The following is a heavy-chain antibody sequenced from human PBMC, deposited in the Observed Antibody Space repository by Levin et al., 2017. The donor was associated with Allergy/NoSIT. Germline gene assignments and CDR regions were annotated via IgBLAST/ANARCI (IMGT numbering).Heavy chain of an antibody. D-gene: IGHD1-26*01. J-gene: IGHJ6*02. CDR1: GGTFRGYA. Sequence: KISCKASGGTFRGYAFTWVRLAPGQGLEWMGGIIPILGTPNYAQKNQGRVTILADESTSTAYMELTNLTSEDTAVYYCATTMVGANNGLDVWGQGTTVTVSS. V-gene: IGHV1-69*01. CDR3: ATTMVGANNGLDV. CDR2: IIPILGTP.